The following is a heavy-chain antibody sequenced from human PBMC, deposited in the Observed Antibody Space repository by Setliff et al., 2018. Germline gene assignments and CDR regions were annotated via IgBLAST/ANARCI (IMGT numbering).Heavy chain of an antibody. Sequence: SVKVSCKASGGTFNSYGVTWVRQAPGQGLEWMGGTIPILGTANYAQKFQGRVTITTDESTSTAYMELSSLRSEDTAVYYCARANYYDSSGHSVYGMDVWGQGTTVTVSS. CDR3: ARANYYDSSGHSVYGMDV. V-gene: IGHV1-69*05. J-gene: IGHJ6*02. CDR1: GGTFNSYG. CDR2: TIPILGTA. D-gene: IGHD3-22*01.